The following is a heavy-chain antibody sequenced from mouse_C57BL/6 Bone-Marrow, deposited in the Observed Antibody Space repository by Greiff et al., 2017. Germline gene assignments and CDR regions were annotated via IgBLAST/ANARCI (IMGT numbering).Heavy chain of an antibody. CDR3: SRPFYLFDY. CDR1: GYTFTSYW. Sequence: QVQLQQPGAELVRPGTSVKLSCKASGYTFTSYWMHWVKQRPGQGLEWIGVIDPSYSYTNYNQKFKGKATLTVDTSASTAYMQLSSLTSEDSSVYYCSRPFYLFDYGGQGTTLTVSS. V-gene: IGHV1-59*01. D-gene: IGHD5-5*01. CDR2: IDPSYSYT. J-gene: IGHJ2*01.